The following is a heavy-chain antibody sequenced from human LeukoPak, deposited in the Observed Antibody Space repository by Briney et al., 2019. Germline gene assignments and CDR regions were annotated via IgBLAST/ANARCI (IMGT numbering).Heavy chain of an antibody. D-gene: IGHD2-2*01. Sequence: GGSLRLSCAASGFLFGGHAMMWVRPAPGKGLECVSSISSSATYINYADSEKGRFTISRHNAKNSLFLDTNSLSVEDAAVYYCVRAAIRVDFFDSWGQGTLVTVSS. J-gene: IGHJ4*02. V-gene: IGHV3-21*01. CDR3: VRAAIRVDFFDS. CDR1: GFLFGGHA. CDR2: ISSSATYI.